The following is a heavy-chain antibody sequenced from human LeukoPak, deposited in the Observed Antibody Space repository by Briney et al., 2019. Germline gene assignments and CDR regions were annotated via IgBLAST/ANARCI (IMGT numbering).Heavy chain of an antibody. CDR2: IYYSGST. V-gene: IGHV4-39*07. J-gene: IGHJ4*02. CDR1: GGSISSSNYY. D-gene: IGHD6-19*01. CDR3: ARNFSSGWSDY. Sequence: PSEILSLTCTVSGGSISSSNYYWGWIRQPPGKGLEWIGSIYYSGSTSYNPSLKSRVTISVDTSKNQFSQKLSSVTAADTAVYYCARNFSSGWSDYWGQGTLVTVSS.